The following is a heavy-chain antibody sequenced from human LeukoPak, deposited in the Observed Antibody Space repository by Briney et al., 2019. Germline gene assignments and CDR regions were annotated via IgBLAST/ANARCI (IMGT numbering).Heavy chain of an antibody. V-gene: IGHV3-11*04. D-gene: IGHD1-26*01. J-gene: IGHJ4*02. CDR2: ISSSGTTI. Sequence: GGSLRLSXAASGFTFSDYYMSWTRQAPGKGLEWVSYISSSGTTIHNADSVKGRFTISRDNAKNSLYLQMNSLRAEDTAVYYCARVRGSYCSDYWGQGALVTVSS. CDR1: GFTFSDYY. CDR3: ARVRGSYCSDY.